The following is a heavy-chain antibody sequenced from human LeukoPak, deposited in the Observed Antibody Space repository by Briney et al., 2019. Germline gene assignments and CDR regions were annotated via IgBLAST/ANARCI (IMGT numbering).Heavy chain of an antibody. CDR3: ARDTHYYGSGSPAFDI. V-gene: IGHV3-48*01. Sequence: PGGSLRLSCAASGFTFSSYEMNWVRQAPGKGLEWVSYISFSSSTIHYADSVKSRFTISRDNDKKSLYLQMNSLRVEDTAVYYCARDTHYYGSGSPAFDIWGRGTMATVSS. D-gene: IGHD3-10*01. CDR1: GFTFSSYE. J-gene: IGHJ3*02. CDR2: ISFSSSTI.